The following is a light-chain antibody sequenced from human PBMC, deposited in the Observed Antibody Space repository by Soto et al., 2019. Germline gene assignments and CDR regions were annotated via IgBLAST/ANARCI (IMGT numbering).Light chain of an antibody. V-gene: IGKV2-28*01. Sequence: DIVMTQSPLSLLVTPGEPASISCRSSQSLLHSNGYTYLDWYLQKPGQSPQLLIYLASNRAYGVPDRFSGSGSGTDFTLKISRVEAEDVGVYYCMQALQTPYTFGQGTKLEIK. CDR2: LAS. CDR1: QSLLHSNGYTY. CDR3: MQALQTPYT. J-gene: IGKJ2*01.